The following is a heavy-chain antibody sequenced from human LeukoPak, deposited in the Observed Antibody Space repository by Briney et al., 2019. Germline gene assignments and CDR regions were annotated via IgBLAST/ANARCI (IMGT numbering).Heavy chain of an antibody. Sequence: NPGGSLRLSCAASGFTFSSYSMNWVRQAPGKGLEWVSSISSSSSYIYYADSVKGRFTISRDNAKNSLYLQMNSLRAEDTAVYYCARVWLLENLLDYWGQGTLVTVSS. CDR1: GFTFSSYS. V-gene: IGHV3-21*01. CDR2: ISSSSSYI. CDR3: ARVWLLENLLDY. D-gene: IGHD3-22*01. J-gene: IGHJ4*02.